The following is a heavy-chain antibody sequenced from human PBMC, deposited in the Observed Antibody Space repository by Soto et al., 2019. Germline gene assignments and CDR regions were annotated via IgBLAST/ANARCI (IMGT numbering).Heavy chain of an antibody. Sequence: PSETLSLTCAVSGYSISGGYYWGWIRQPPGKGLEWIGSIYHSGSTYYNPSLKSRVTMSVDTSKNQFSLKLSSVTAADTALYFCARQRTSVVTQAYFDVWGPGSLVTVSS. CDR1: GYSISGGYY. D-gene: IGHD2-21*02. J-gene: IGHJ4*02. V-gene: IGHV4-38-2*01. CDR3: ARQRTSVVTQAYFDV. CDR2: IYHSGST.